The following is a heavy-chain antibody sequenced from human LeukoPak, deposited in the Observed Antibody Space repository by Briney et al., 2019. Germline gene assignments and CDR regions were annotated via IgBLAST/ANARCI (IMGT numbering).Heavy chain of an antibody. D-gene: IGHD1-7*01. J-gene: IGHJ4*02. V-gene: IGHV3-49*03. Sequence: GGSLRLSCTASGFTFGDYAMGWFRQAPGKGLEWVGFIRSKGYGGTTEYAASVKGTFTISRDDSKSIAYLQMNSLKTEDTAVYYCTRDGTGFDYWGQGTLVTVSS. CDR1: GFTFGDYA. CDR3: TRDGTGFDY. CDR2: IRSKGYGGTT.